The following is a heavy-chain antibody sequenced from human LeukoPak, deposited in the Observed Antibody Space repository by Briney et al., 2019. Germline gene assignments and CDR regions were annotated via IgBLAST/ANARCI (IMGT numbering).Heavy chain of an antibody. D-gene: IGHD6-13*01. CDR3: SRQTMWGTGGSSWSLPIDY. V-gene: IGHV4-59*08. Sequence: SKPLPPTSTASGASISFHFWSWSRHPPGEGLWWGGYIFYSGTTKYTPSLRRVATTSEDTSKNQFSLQRRSVTAADTAVHYCSRQTMWGTGGSSWSLPIDYWGAGTLVTVSS. CDR1: GASISFHF. CDR2: IFYSGTT. J-gene: IGHJ4*02.